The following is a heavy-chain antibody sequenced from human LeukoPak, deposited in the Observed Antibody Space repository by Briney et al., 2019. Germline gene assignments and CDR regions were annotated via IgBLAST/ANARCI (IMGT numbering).Heavy chain of an antibody. D-gene: IGHD6-13*01. CDR1: GLSVSSNF. CDR2: IRWNSGSV. Sequence: GGSLGLSCAATGLSVSSNFMSWVRQAPGKGLEWVSGIRWNSGSVVYADSVKGRFTISRDNAKNFLYLQMNSLRVEDTALYYCAKGLYSSTRTGFADYWGQGTLVTVSS. J-gene: IGHJ4*02. CDR3: AKGLYSSTRTGFADY. V-gene: IGHV3-9*01.